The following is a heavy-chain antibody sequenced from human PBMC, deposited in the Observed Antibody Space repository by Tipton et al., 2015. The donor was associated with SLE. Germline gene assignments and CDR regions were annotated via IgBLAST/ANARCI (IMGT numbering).Heavy chain of an antibody. CDR2: IYIRGST. CDR1: GGSFGSYF. V-gene: IGHV4-4*09. D-gene: IGHD3-10*01. Sequence: TLSLTCTVSGGSFGSYFWSWIRQSPGKGLEWIGYIYIRGSTNYNPSLKSRVTISVDTSKNQFSLNLSSVTAADTAVYYCARHGGSGTLAHWGQGTLVTVSS. CDR3: ARHGGSGTLAH. J-gene: IGHJ4*02.